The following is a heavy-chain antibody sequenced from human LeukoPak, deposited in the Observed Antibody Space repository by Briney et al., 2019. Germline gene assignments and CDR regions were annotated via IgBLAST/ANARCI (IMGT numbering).Heavy chain of an antibody. CDR3: AREYGSSHGFDP. CDR2: IYSSGST. J-gene: IGHJ5*02. D-gene: IGHD6-13*01. CDR1: GGSIRGYY. V-gene: IGHV4-59*12. Sequence: SETLSLTCNVSGGSIRGYYWSWIRQPPGKGLEWIGYIYSSGSTNYNPSPKSRVTMSVDTSKNQFSLKVNSVTAADTAVYYCAREYGSSHGFDPWGQGTLVTVSS.